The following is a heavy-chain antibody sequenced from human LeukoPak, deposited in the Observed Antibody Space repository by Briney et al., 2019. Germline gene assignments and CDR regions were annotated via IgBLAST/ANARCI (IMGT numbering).Heavy chain of an antibody. D-gene: IGHD1-26*01. V-gene: IGHV4-59*11. CDR1: GGSISSHY. J-gene: IGHJ4*02. Sequence: PSETLSLTCTVSGGSISSHYWSWIRQPPGKGLEWIGYIYYSGSTNYNLSLKSRVTISVDTSKNQFSLKLSSVTAADTAVYYCARGSGSYIDYWGQGTLVTVSS. CDR3: ARGSGSYIDY. CDR2: IYYSGST.